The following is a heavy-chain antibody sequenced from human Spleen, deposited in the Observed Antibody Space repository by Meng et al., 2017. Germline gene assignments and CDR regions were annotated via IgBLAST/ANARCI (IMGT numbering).Heavy chain of an antibody. J-gene: IGHJ4*02. V-gene: IGHV4-34*01. CDR1: GGSFSDYY. CDR2: INHSGST. CDR3: ARGPTTMAHDFDY. Sequence: GQLQRWGAGLLKPSEPLSLTCVVSGGSFSDYYWSWIRQPPGKGLEWIGEINHSGSTNYNPSLESRATISVDTSQNNLSLKLSSVTAADSAVYYCARGPTTMAHDFDYWGQGTLVTVSS. D-gene: IGHD4-11*01.